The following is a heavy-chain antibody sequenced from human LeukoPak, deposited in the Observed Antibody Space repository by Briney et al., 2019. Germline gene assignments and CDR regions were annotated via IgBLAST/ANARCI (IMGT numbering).Heavy chain of an antibody. CDR2: ICYSGST. J-gene: IGHJ3*02. CDR3: ASADYEDAFDI. V-gene: IGHV4-31*11. CDR1: GGSFSGFY. D-gene: IGHD4-17*01. Sequence: SETLSLTCAVYGGSFSGFYWSWIRQHPGKGLEWIGYICYSGSTYYNPSLKNRLTISVDTSKNQFSLKLSSVTAADTAVYYCASADYEDAFDIWGQGTMVTVSS.